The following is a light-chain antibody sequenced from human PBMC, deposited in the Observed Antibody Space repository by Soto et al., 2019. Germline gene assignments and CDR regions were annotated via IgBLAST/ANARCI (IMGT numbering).Light chain of an antibody. J-gene: IGKJ4*01. CDR2: DAS. V-gene: IGKV3-15*01. CDR3: QQYRNWPLT. Sequence: EIVMTQSPATLSVSPGERATLSCKASQNVYNNLAWYQQRPGQPPRLLIYDASTRATGISARFSGSGYGTEFTLTISSLQSEDFAVYFCQQYRNWPLTFGGGTKVEIK. CDR1: QNVYNN.